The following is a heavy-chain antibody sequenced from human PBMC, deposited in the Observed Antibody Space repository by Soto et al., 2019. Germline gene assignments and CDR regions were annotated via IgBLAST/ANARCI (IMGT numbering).Heavy chain of an antibody. Sequence: PSETLSLTCAVYGGSFSGYYWSWIRQPPGKGLEWIGEINHSGSTNHNPSLKSRVTISVDTSKNQFSLKLSSVTAADTAVYYCARNRPERYDFWSGYSDFDYWGQGTLVTVSS. J-gene: IGHJ4*02. V-gene: IGHV4-34*01. CDR2: INHSGST. D-gene: IGHD3-3*01. CDR3: ARNRPERYDFWSGYSDFDY. CDR1: GGSFSGYY.